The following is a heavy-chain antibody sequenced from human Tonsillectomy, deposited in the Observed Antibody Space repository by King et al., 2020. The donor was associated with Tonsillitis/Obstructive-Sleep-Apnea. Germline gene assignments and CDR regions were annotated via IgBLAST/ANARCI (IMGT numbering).Heavy chain of an antibody. V-gene: IGHV1-18*01. D-gene: IGHD3-10*01. Sequence: QLVQSGAEVKKPGASVKVSCKASGYTFTSYGISWVRQGPGQGLVWVVWIRAYNGNTNNAQKVQGRVTMTTDTSTSTAYMGLGGRRSDDTAVYYCARDRSSYYYGSGDSAFDYWGQGTLVTVSS. J-gene: IGHJ4*02. CDR2: IRAYNGNT. CDR3: ARDRSSYYYGSGDSAFDY. CDR1: GYTFTSYG.